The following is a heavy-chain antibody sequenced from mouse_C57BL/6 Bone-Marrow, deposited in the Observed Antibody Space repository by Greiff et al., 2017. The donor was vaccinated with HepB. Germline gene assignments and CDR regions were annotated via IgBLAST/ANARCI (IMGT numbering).Heavy chain of an antibody. D-gene: IGHD2-1*01. V-gene: IGHV1-55*01. Sequence: QVQLQQPGAELVKPGASVKMSCKASGYTFTSYWITWVKQRPGQGLEWIGGIYPGSGSTNYNEKFKSKATLTVDTSSSTAYMQRSSLTAEASAVYSHARSEIYYGNYVCDYWGQGTTLTVSS. J-gene: IGHJ2*01. CDR2: IYPGSGST. CDR3: ARSEIYYGNYVCDY. CDR1: GYTFTSYW.